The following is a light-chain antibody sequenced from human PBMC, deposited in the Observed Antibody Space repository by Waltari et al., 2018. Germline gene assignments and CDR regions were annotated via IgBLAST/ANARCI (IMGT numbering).Light chain of an antibody. CDR3: CSYAGSYWL. CDR2: ADN. V-gene: IGLV2-23*01. Sequence: QSAPTQPASVSGAPGQSISISCTGTRNDLGTYNLASWYQHYPGKAPKLLIYADNKRPSGVSTRFSGSKFGSTASLTISGLQGDDEADYYCCSYAGSYWLFGGGTKLTVL. CDR1: RNDLGTYNL. J-gene: IGLJ3*02.